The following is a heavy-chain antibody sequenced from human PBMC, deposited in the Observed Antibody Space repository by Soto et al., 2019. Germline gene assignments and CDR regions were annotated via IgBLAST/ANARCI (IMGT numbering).Heavy chain of an antibody. D-gene: IGHD2-8*01. CDR1: GFTFSSYA. CDR3: AKLMVYALYYFDY. CDR2: ISGSGGST. J-gene: IGHJ4*02. V-gene: IGHV3-23*01. Sequence: EVQLLESGGGLVQPGGSLRLSCAASGFTFSSYAMSWVRQAPGKGLEWVSAISGSGGSTYYADSVKGRFTISRDNSKNELYLQMNSLRAEDTAVYYCAKLMVYALYYFDYWGQGTLVTVSS.